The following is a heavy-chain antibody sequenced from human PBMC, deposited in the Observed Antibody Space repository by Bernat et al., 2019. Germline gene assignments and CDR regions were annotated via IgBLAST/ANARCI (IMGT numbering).Heavy chain of an antibody. CDR1: GFTFSSYA. CDR3: ARDPHDYGDLIYAFDI. Sequence: QVQLVESGGGVVQPGRSLRLSCAASGFTFSSYAMHWVRQAPGKGLEWVAVISYDGSNKYYADSVKGRFTISRDNSKNTLYLQMNSLRAEDTAVYYCARDPHDYGDLIYAFDIWGQGTMVTVSS. CDR2: ISYDGSNK. D-gene: IGHD4-17*01. J-gene: IGHJ3*02. V-gene: IGHV3-30*01.